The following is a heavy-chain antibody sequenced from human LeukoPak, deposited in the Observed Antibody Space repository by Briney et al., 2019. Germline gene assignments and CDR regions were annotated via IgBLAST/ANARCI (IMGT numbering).Heavy chain of an antibody. CDR3: ARVIEDIVVVPGDDY. CDR2: INPNSGGT. V-gene: IGHV1-2*02. Sequence: ASVEVSCKASGYTFTGYYMHWVRQAPGQGLEWMGWINPNSGGTNYAQKFQGRVTMTRDTSISTAYMELSRLRSDDTAVYYCARVIEDIVVVPGDDYWGQGTLVTVSS. CDR1: GYTFTGYY. D-gene: IGHD2-2*01. J-gene: IGHJ4*02.